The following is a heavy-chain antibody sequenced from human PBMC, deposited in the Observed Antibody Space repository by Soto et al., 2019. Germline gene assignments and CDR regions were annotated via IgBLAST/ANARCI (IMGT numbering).Heavy chain of an antibody. J-gene: IGHJ5*02. D-gene: IGHD6-13*01. CDR2: ISAYNGNT. Sequence: GASVKVSCKASGYTFTSYGISWVRQAPGQGLEWMGWISAYNGNTNYAQKLQSRVTMTTDTSTSTAYMELRSLRSDDTAVYYCARDPSNIIAAARIWDWFDPWGQGTLVTVSS. CDR1: GYTFTSYG. V-gene: IGHV1-18*01. CDR3: ARDPSNIIAAARIWDWFDP.